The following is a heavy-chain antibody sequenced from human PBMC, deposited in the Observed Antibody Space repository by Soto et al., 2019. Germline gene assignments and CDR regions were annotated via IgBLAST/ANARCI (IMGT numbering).Heavy chain of an antibody. CDR1: GGTFSSYA. D-gene: IGHD3-10*01. J-gene: IGHJ6*02. CDR3: AREARVRGVTDDRNYYDGMDV. CDR2: IIPIFGTA. V-gene: IGHV1-69*13. Sequence: ASVKVSCKASGGTFSSYAIRWVRQSPGQGLEWMGGIIPIFGTANYAQKFQGRVTITADESTSTAYMELSSLRSEDTAVYYWAREARVRGVTDDRNYYDGMDVWGQGTTVTVSS.